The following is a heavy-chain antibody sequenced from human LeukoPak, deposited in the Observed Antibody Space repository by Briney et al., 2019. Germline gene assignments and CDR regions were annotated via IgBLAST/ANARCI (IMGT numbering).Heavy chain of an antibody. J-gene: IGHJ4*02. V-gene: IGHV2-5*01. CDR3: AHFVPRWYYYDSSGSGFDY. CDR2: IYWNDDK. Sequence: SGPTLVNPTQTLTLTCTFSGFSLSTSGVGVGWIRQPPGKALEWLALIYWNDDKRYSPSLKSRLTITKDTSKNQVVLTMTNMDPVDTATYYCAHFVPRWYYYDSSGSGFDYWGQGTLVTVSS. D-gene: IGHD3-22*01. CDR1: GFSLSTSGVG.